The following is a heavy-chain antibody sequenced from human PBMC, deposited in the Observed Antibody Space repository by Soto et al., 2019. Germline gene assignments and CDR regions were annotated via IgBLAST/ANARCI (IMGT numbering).Heavy chain of an antibody. Sequence: SETLSLTCTVSGGSVSSGSYYWSWIRQPPGKGLEWIGYIYYSGSTNYNPSLKSRVTISVDTSKNQFSLKLSSVTAADTAVYYCAREFRGYDYSLADEYDPEGGYYFDYWGQGTLVTVSS. V-gene: IGHV4-61*01. CDR2: IYYSGST. J-gene: IGHJ4*02. CDR3: AREFRGYDYSLADEYDPEGGYYFDY. D-gene: IGHD5-12*01. CDR1: GGSVSSGSYY.